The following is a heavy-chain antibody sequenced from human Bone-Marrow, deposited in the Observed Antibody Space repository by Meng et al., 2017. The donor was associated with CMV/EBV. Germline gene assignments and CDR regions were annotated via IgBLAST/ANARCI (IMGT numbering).Heavy chain of an antibody. CDR2: ISAYNGNT. J-gene: IGHJ6*02. CDR1: GYTFTSYG. Sequence: ASVKVSCKASGYTFTSYGISWVRQAPGQGLEWMGWISAYNGNTNYAQKFQGRVTMTTDTSTSTAYMELRSLRSDDTAVYHCARAAAAAGTSYYNGMAVWGQGTTVTVSS. CDR3: ARAAAAAGTSYYNGMAV. D-gene: IGHD6-13*01. V-gene: IGHV1-18*01.